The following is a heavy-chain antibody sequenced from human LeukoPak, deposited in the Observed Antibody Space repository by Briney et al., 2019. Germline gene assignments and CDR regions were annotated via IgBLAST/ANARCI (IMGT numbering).Heavy chain of an antibody. D-gene: IGHD3-9*01. CDR3: ASSARYLDWLDDY. CDR2: INHSGST. V-gene: IGHV4-34*01. CDR1: GGSFSGYY. J-gene: IGHJ4*02. Sequence: SETLSLTCAVYGGSFSGYYWSWIRQPPGKGLEWIGEINHSGSTNYNPSLKSRVTISVDTSKNQFSLKLSSVTAADTAVYYCASSARYLDWLDDYWGQGTLVTVSS.